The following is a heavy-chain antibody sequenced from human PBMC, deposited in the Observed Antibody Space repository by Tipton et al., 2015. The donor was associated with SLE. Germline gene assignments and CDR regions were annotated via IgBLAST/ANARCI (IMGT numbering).Heavy chain of an antibody. J-gene: IGHJ6*02. D-gene: IGHD5-24*01. CDR1: GFTFSSYS. CDR2: ISSSSSTI. CDR3: ARARWGDYSGDV. V-gene: IGHV3-48*01. Sequence: GSLRLSCAASGFTFSSYSMNWVRQAPGKGLEWVSYISSSSSTIYYADSVKGRFTISRDNAKNSLYLQMNSLRAEDAAVYYCARARWGDYSGDVWGQGTTVTVSS.